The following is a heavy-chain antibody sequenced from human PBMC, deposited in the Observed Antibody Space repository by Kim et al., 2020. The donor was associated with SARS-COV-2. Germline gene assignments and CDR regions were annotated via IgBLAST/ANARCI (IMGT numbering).Heavy chain of an antibody. CDR3: ARDFPTVTTIYDY. J-gene: IGHJ4*02. CDR1: GYTFIGYF. CDR2: INHNSGGT. Sequence: ASVKVSCKASGYTFIGYFMHSVRQAPGQGIEWMGWINHNSGGTNYAKKFQGRVTMTRDTSISTDYMELSRLRSDDTAVYSCARDFPTVTTIYDYWGQGTLVTVSS. V-gene: IGHV1-2*02. D-gene: IGHD4-17*01.